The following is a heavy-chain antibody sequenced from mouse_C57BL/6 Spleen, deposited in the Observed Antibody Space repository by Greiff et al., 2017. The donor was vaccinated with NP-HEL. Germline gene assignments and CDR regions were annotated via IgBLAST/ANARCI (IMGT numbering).Heavy chain of an antibody. CDR2: ISGGGGNT. CDR3: ARHDGYDLDYYFDY. D-gene: IGHD2-2*01. J-gene: IGHJ2*01. Sequence: EVNVVESGGGLVKPGGSLKLSCAASGFTFSSYTMSWVRQTPEKRLEWVATISGGGGNTYYPDSVKGRFTISRDNAKNTLYLQMSSLRSEDTALYYCARHDGYDLDYYFDYWGQGTTLTVSS. V-gene: IGHV5-9*01. CDR1: GFTFSSYT.